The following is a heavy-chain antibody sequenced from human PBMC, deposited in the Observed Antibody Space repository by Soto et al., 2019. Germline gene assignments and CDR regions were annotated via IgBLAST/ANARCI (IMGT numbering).Heavy chain of an antibody. CDR2: IIPIFGTA. D-gene: IGHD6-13*01. CDR1: GGTFSSYA. J-gene: IGHJ5*02. V-gene: IGHV1-69*06. CDR3: ARDRSSSSWYEKSWFDP. Sequence: GASVKVSFKACGGTFSSYAISWLRQAPGQGLEWMGGIIPIFGTANYAQKFQGRVTITADKSTSTAYMELSSLRSEDTAVYYCARDRSSSSWYEKSWFDPWGQGTLVTVS.